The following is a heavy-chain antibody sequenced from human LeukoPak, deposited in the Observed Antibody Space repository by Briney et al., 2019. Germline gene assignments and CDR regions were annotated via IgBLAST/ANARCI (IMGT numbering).Heavy chain of an antibody. CDR3: ATAPASVDSS. D-gene: IGHD3-3*01. V-gene: IGHV3-7*01. CDR1: GFTFTRFW. CDR2: INPDGTNT. J-gene: IGHJ5*02. Sequence: GGSLRLSCAASGFTFTRFWLTWVRQSPGKGLEWVANINPDGTNTTYVDSVEGRFAISRDNAKNSVFLLMTSLRAEDTAMYYCATAPASVDSSWGQGTLVAVSS.